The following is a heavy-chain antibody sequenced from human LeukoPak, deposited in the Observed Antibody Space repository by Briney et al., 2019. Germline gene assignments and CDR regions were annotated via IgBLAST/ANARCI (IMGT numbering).Heavy chain of an antibody. J-gene: IGHJ6*02. CDR1: GGSISSYY. V-gene: IGHV4-4*07. CDR3: ARDSNYVGGSCYHYGMDL. D-gene: IGHD4-11*01. CDR2: IYISGST. Sequence: SETLSLTCTVSGGSISSYYWSWIRQPAGKGLEWIGRIYISGSTNYNPSLKSRVTMSVDTSKNQFSLKLNSVTAADTAVYYCARDSNYVGGSCYHYGMDLWGQGTTVTVSS.